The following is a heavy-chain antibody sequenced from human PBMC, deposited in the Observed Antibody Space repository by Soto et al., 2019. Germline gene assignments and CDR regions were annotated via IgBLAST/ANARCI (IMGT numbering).Heavy chain of an antibody. CDR2: IVVGSCNT. J-gene: IGHJ4*02. D-gene: IGHD6-13*01. V-gene: IGHV1-58*01. CDR1: GLSCTTAA. CDR3: AADRGSSPFDY. Sequence: SLKVSYKASGLSCTTAAVQWVPQARGQRLEWIGWIVVGSCNTNYAQKFQERVTITRDMPTSTAYMELSSLRSEDTAVYYCAADRGSSPFDYWGQGTLVTVSS.